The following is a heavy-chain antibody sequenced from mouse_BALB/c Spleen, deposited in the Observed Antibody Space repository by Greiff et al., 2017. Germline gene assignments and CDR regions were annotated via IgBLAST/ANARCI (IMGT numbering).Heavy chain of an antibody. V-gene: IGHV5-17*02. CDR1: GFTFSSFG. J-gene: IGHJ4*01. CDR2: ISSGSSTI. Sequence: EVQVVESGGGLVQPGGSRKLSCAASGFTFSSFGMHWVRQAPEKGLEWVAYISSGSSTIYYADTVKGRFTISRDNPKNTLFLQMTSLRSEDTAMYYCARSDVRGAMDYWGQGTSVTVSS. CDR3: ARSDVRGAMDY. D-gene: IGHD2-14*01.